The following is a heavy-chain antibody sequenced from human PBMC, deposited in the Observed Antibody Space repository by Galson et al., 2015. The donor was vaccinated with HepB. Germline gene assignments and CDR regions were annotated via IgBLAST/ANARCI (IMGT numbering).Heavy chain of an antibody. CDR2: INPNIGVT. CDR3: ARCTFGGVDIDY. Sequence: SVKVSCKASGYTFTDYYMHWVRQAPGQGLEWVGRINPNIGVTNYAQKFQGRVTMTRDTSIGTAYMELSRLRSDDRAVYYCARCTFGGVDIDYWGQGTLVTVSS. D-gene: IGHD3-16*01. J-gene: IGHJ4*02. CDR1: GYTFTDYY. V-gene: IGHV1-2*06.